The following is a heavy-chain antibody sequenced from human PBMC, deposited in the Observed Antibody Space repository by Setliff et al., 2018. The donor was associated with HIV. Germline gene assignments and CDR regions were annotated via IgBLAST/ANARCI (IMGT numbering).Heavy chain of an antibody. CDR2: LRSKIDGGTT. CDR1: GFTFSNAW. Sequence: GGSLRLSCAASGFTFSNAWMNWVRQAPGKGLEWVARLRSKIDGGTTEYAAPGKGRFTISRDDSINTLYLQMNSLKTEDTAVYFCTAVGSLAGRRPELNWGRGTLVTVSS. D-gene: IGHD6-6*01. V-gene: IGHV3-15*07. CDR3: TAVGSLAGRRPELN. J-gene: IGHJ4*02.